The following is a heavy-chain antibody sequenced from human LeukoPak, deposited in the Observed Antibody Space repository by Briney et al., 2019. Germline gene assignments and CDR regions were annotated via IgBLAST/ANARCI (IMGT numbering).Heavy chain of an antibody. CDR3: ARRAVTGTGVDAFDI. CDR2: IYHNGGT. J-gene: IGHJ3*02. D-gene: IGHD6-19*01. Sequence: SETLSLTCTVSGGSIRSSNYYWGWIRQPPGKGLEWIGTIYHNGGTYYSPSLQSRVTISVDTSKNQFSLKLNSVTAPDTGIYYCARRAVTGTGVDAFDIWGQGTMVTVSS. CDR1: GGSIRSSNYY. V-gene: IGHV4-39*01.